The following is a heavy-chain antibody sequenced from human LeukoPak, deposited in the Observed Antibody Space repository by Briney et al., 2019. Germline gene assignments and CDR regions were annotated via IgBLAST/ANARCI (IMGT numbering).Heavy chain of an antibody. Sequence: SQTLSLTCAISGDSVSSNSAAWNWIRQSPSRGLEWLGRTYYRSKWYHDYALSVKSRITINPDTSKNQFSLKLSSVTAADTAVYYCAKAPGPPDYYDSSGYSPLGAFDIWGQGTMVTVSS. CDR2: TYYRSKWYH. V-gene: IGHV6-1*01. J-gene: IGHJ3*02. CDR3: AKAPGPPDYYDSSGYSPLGAFDI. D-gene: IGHD3-22*01. CDR1: GDSVSSNSAA.